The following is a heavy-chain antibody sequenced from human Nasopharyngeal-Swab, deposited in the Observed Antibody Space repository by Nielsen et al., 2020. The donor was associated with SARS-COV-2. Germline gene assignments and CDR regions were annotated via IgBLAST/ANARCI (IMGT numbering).Heavy chain of an antibody. Sequence: SLKISCAASGFTFDDYAMHWVRQAPGKGLEWGSGISWNSGSIGYADSVKGRFTISRDNAKNSLYLQMNSLHQGPIGLPPGTLLQEHLWG. CDR1: GFTFDDYA. CDR3: TLLQEHL. V-gene: IGHV3-9*01. J-gene: IGHJ6*01. CDR2: ISWNSGSI.